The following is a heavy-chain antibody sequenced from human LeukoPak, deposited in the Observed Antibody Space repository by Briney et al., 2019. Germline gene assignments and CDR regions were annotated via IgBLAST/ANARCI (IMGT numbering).Heavy chain of an antibody. CDR3: ARGDYYDSSGHTFDY. D-gene: IGHD3-22*01. CDR1: GGSISSYY. CDR2: IYYSGST. V-gene: IGHV4-59*01. Sequence: SETLSLTCTVSGGSISSYYWSWIRQPPGKGLEWIGYIYYSGSTNYNPSLKSRVTISVDTSKNQSSLKLSSVTAADTAVYYCARGDYYDSSGHTFDYWGQGTLVTVSS. J-gene: IGHJ4*02.